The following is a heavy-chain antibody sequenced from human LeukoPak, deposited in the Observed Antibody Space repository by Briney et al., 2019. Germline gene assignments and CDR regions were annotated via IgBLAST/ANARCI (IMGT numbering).Heavy chain of an antibody. CDR1: GYSFTSSW. CDR3: ARSPYYGSGSYLNDY. D-gene: IGHD3-10*01. CDR2: IYPGDSDT. J-gene: IGHJ4*02. V-gene: IGHV5-51*01. Sequence: GESLKISCKGSGYSFTSSWIGWVRQMPGEGLEWMGIIYPGDSDTRYSPSFQGQVTISADRSISTAYLQWSSLKASDTAMYYCARSPYYGSGSYLNDYWGQGTLVTVSS.